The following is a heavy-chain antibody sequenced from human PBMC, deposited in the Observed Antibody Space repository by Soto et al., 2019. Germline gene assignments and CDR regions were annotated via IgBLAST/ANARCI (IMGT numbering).Heavy chain of an antibody. V-gene: IGHV4-39*01. CDR1: GGSISSSDYS. CDR3: ARINYYDSSGYAH. Sequence: ASETLSLTCAVSGGSISSSDYSWGWIRQAPGKGLEWIGSIYYSGSTYYNPSLKSRVTISVDTSKKQFSLKLSSVTAADTAVYYCARINYYDSSGYAHWGQGTLVTVSS. D-gene: IGHD3-22*01. J-gene: IGHJ4*02. CDR2: IYYSGST.